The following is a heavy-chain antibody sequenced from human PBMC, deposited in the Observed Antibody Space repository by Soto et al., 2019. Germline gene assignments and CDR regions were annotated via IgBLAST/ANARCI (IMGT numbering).Heavy chain of an antibody. D-gene: IGHD3-16*01. CDR2: INQDGNET. Sequence: ESGGGLVQPGGSLRLSCAASGFTFSDPWMTWVRQAPGKGLEWVANINQDGNETHYVDSVKGRFTISSDNAKKSLYLQMPSLRAEVTAIYYCARGFGIDYWGQGTLVIVSS. CDR3: ARGFGIDY. CDR1: GFTFSDPW. J-gene: IGHJ4*02. V-gene: IGHV3-7*04.